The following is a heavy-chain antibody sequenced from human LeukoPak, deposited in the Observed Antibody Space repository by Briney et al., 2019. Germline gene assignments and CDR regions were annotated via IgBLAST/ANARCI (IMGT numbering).Heavy chain of an antibody. CDR1: RFSFSAYP. D-gene: IGHD1-26*01. CDR2: ISASGDVT. J-gene: IGHJ4*02. Sequence: GGSLRLSCEASRFSFSAYPMGWVRRAPGKGLEWVSGISASGDVTFHADPVKGRFTISRDNSKNTLYLQMNSLRAEDTAVYYCARGDSGRPDYWGQGTLVTVSS. CDR3: ARGDSGRPDY. V-gene: IGHV3-23*01.